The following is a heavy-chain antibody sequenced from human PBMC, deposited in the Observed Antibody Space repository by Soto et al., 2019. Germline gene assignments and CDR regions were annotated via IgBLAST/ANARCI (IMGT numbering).Heavy chain of an antibody. CDR3: ARHITIFGVVTNKPNGFDP. Sequence: SKTLSLTCTVSGGSISSGGYYWSWIRQHPGKGLEWIGYIYYSGSTYYNPSLKSRVTISVDTSKNQFSLKLSSVTAADTAVYYCARHITIFGVVTNKPNGFDPWGQGTLVTVSS. V-gene: IGHV4-31*03. J-gene: IGHJ5*02. CDR2: IYYSGST. D-gene: IGHD3-3*01. CDR1: GGSISSGGYY.